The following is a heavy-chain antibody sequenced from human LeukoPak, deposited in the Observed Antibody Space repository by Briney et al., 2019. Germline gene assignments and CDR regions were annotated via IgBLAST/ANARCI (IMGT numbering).Heavy chain of an antibody. CDR2: INPNSGGT. V-gene: IGHV1-2*04. CDR3: ARDWNSPTASLSYYYYYGMDV. D-gene: IGHD2/OR15-2a*01. CDR1: GYTFTGYY. J-gene: IGHJ6*02. Sequence: ASVKVSCKASGYTFTGYYMHWVRQAPGQGLEWMGWINPNSGGTNYAQKFQGWVTMTRDTSISTAYMELSRLRSDDTAVYYCARDWNSPTASLSYYYYYGMDVWGQGTTVTVSS.